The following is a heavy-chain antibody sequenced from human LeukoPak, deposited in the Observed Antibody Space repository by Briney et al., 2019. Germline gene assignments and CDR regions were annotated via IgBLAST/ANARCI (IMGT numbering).Heavy chain of an antibody. CDR2: IPSDGTKK. V-gene: IGHV3-30*02. Sequence: GGSLRLSCAASGFTFSSYGLHRVRQAPGKGLEWVAFIPSDGTKKYYADSVRGRFTISRDNSNNMLYLQMNSLRVEDTAVYFGATLDHWGQGALVTVSS. CDR1: GFTFSSYG. D-gene: IGHD1-26*01. CDR3: ATLDH. J-gene: IGHJ4*02.